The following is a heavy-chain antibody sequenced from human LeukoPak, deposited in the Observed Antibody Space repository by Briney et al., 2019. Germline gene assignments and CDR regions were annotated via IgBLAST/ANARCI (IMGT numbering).Heavy chain of an antibody. J-gene: IGHJ6*03. CDR3: ARVRRISRSLGYYYYYMDV. Sequence: SVKVSCKASGGTFSSYAISWVRQAPGQGLEWMGGIIPIFGTANYAQKFQGRVTITADESTSTAYMELSSLRSEDPAVYYCARVRRISRSLGYYYYYMDVWGKGTTVTVSS. CDR2: IIPIFGTA. CDR1: GGTFSSYA. V-gene: IGHV1-69*13. D-gene: IGHD2-15*01.